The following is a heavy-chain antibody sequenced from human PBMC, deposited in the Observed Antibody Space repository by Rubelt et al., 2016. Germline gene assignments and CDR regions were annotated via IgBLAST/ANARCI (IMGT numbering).Heavy chain of an antibody. J-gene: IGHJ4*02. Sequence: QVQLQESGPGLVEPSETLSLTCTVSGGSISAYYWSWIRQSPGKGLEWLGNIYYSGSTYYNPSLKSRGTISLDTTKKQFSRKLGSVTCADTAVYYCAREDFVNNWVDYWGQGTRVTVSS. D-gene: IGHD1-1*01. CDR2: IYYSGST. CDR1: GGSISAYY. CDR3: AREDFVNNWVDY. V-gene: IGHV4-59*12.